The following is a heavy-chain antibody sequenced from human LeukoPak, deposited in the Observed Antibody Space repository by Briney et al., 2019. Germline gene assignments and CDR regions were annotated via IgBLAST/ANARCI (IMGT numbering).Heavy chain of an antibody. Sequence: GRSLRLSCAASGFTFDDYAMHWVRQAPGKGLDWVSGISWNSGSIGYADSVKGRFTISRDNAKNSLYLQMNSLRAEDTALYYCAKATYYYDSSGYCLDYWGQGTLVTVSS. CDR3: AKATYYYDSSGYCLDY. J-gene: IGHJ4*02. V-gene: IGHV3-9*01. CDR2: ISWNSGSI. CDR1: GFTFDDYA. D-gene: IGHD3-22*01.